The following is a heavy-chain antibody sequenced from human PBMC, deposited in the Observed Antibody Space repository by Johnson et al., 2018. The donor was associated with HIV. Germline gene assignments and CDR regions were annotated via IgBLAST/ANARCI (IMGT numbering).Heavy chain of an antibody. CDR2: ISYDGSNK. D-gene: IGHD3-22*01. CDR3: GGSYYYDSSGYYALNAFDI. CDR1: GFTFSSYG. V-gene: IGHV3-30*03. J-gene: IGHJ3*02. Sequence: VQLVESGGGVVQPGGSLRLSCAASGFTFSSYGMHWVRQAPGKGLEWVAVISYDGSNKYYADSVKARFTISRDNSKNTLYLQMNSLRAEDTAVYYCGGSYYYDSSGYYALNAFDIWGQGTMVTVSS.